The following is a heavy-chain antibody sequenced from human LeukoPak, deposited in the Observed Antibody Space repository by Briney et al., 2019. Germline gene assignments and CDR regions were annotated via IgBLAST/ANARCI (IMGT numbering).Heavy chain of an antibody. CDR1: GYIFTNYW. CDR3: ARGVYGDYKNYYYGMDV. CDR2: IYPGDSDT. J-gene: IGHJ6*02. D-gene: IGHD4-17*01. V-gene: IGHV5-51*01. Sequence: GESLKISCKGSGYIFTNYWIAWVRQMPGKGLEWMGIIYPGDSDTRYSPSFQGQVTISADKSISTAYLQWSSLKASDTAMYYCARGVYGDYKNYYYGMDVWGQGTTVTVSS.